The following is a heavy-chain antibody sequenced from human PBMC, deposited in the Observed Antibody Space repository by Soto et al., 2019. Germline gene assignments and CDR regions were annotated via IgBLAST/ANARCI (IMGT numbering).Heavy chain of an antibody. J-gene: IGHJ6*02. Sequence: SETLSLTCTVSGGSVSSGSYYWSWIRQPPGKGLEWIGYIYYSGSTNYNPSLKSRVTISVDTSKNQFSLKLSSVTAADTAVYYCARVYCSGCSCRGPNSYYYYGMDVWGQGTTVTVS. CDR3: ARVYCSGCSCRGPNSYYYYGMDV. V-gene: IGHV4-61*01. D-gene: IGHD2-15*01. CDR2: IYYSGST. CDR1: GGSVSSGSYY.